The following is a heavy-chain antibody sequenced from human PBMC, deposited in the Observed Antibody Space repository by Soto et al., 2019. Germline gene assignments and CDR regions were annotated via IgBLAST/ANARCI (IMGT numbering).Heavy chain of an antibody. CDR1: GYTFTSYG. J-gene: IGHJ5*02. D-gene: IGHD3-10*01. V-gene: IGHV1-18*04. CDR2: ISAYNGNT. CDR3: ARSRSITMVRYASRWFDP. Sequence: GASVKVSCKASGYTFTSYGISWVRQAPGQGLEWMGWISAYNGNTNYAQKLQGRVTMTTDTSTSTAYMELRSLRSDDTAVYYCARSRSITMVRYASRWFDPWGQGTLVTVSS.